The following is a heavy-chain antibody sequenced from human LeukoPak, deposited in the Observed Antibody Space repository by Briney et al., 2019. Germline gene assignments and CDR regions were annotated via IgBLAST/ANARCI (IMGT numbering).Heavy chain of an antibody. CDR3: ARGRDYGGNAAFDY. Sequence: SETLSLTCTVSGGSISSGGYYWSWIRQHPGKGLEWIGYIYYSGSTYYNPSLKSRVTISVDTSKNQFSLKLSSVTAADTAVYYCARGRDYGGNAAFDYWGQGTLVTASS. J-gene: IGHJ4*02. CDR2: IYYSGST. D-gene: IGHD4-23*01. CDR1: GGSISSGGYY. V-gene: IGHV4-31*03.